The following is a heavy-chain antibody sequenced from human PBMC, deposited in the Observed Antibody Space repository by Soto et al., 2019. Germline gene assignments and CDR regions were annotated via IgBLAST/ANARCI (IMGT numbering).Heavy chain of an antibody. CDR2: IMPIFGGP. CDR3: ASSLRMAGIGNYYYGMDV. CDR1: GYTFTGYY. D-gene: IGHD6-19*01. J-gene: IGHJ6*02. Sequence: ASVKVSCKASGYTFTGYYMHWVRQAPGQGLEWMGGIMPIFGGPDYAQRFRGRVTITADEVTRTAFMELRGLTSEDTATYYCASSLRMAGIGNYYYGMDVWGQGTTVTVSS. V-gene: IGHV1-69*13.